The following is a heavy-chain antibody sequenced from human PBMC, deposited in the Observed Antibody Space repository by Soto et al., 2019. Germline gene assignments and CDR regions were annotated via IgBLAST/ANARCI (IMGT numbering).Heavy chain of an antibody. D-gene: IGHD3-10*01. CDR3: ARGLRASFGVRLSYYYYGMDV. J-gene: IGHJ6*02. V-gene: IGHV4-34*02. Sequence: QVQLQQWGAGLVKPSETLSLTCVVYGGSLSDYYWGWIRQPPGKGLEWIGEISQSGSTNYNPSLKSRVTISVDTSRNHFSLNLSSVTAADTAVYFCARGLRASFGVRLSYYYYGMDVWGHGTTVTVSS. CDR1: GGSLSDYY. CDR2: ISQSGST.